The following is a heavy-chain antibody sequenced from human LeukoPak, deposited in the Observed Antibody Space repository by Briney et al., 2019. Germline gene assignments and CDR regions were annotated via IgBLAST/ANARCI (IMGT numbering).Heavy chain of an antibody. CDR3: ARVQSAAAGGFDY. D-gene: IGHD6-13*01. J-gene: IGHJ4*02. V-gene: IGHV4-38-2*01. CDR2: IYHSGST. CDR1: GYSISSGYY. Sequence: SVTLSLTCAVSGYSISSGYYWGWIRQPPGKGLEWIGSIYHSGSTYYNPSLKSRVTISVDTSKNQFSLKLSSVTAADTAVYYCARVQSAAAGGFDYWGQGTLVTVSS.